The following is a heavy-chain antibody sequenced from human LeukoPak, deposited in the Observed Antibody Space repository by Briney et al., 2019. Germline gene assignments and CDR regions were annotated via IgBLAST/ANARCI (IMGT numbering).Heavy chain of an antibody. D-gene: IGHD5-24*01. CDR1: GGTFSSYA. V-gene: IGHV1-2*06. CDR2: INPDSGGT. CDR3: ARDQLNYYYYYGMDV. Sequence: ASVKVSCKASGGTFSSYAISWVRQAPGQGLEWMGRINPDSGGTNYAQKFQGRVTMTRDTSISTAYMELSRLRSDDTAVYYCARDQLNYYYYYGMDVWGQGTTVTVSS. J-gene: IGHJ6*02.